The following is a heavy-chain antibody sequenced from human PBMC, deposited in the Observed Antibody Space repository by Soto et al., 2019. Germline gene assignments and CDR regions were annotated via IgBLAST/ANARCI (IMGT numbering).Heavy chain of an antibody. CDR1: GFSFPSCG. CDR3: TKDELANYVDWFDT. J-gene: IGHJ5*02. Sequence: SLRLSCEAAGFSFPSCGMAWVRQAPGKGPEWVEVISHDGRIIYYAESVNGRFTISRDNSEATVFLQMNTLRVDDTFVYYCTKDELANYVDWFDTWGQGTLATVS. V-gene: IGHV3-30*18. D-gene: IGHD3-16*01. CDR2: ISHDGRII.